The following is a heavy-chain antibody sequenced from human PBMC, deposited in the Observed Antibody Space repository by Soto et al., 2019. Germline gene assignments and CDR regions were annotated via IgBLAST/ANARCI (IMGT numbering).Heavy chain of an antibody. CDR3: ARDKDIVVVPAATHYYYYGMDV. CDR1: GGTFSSYT. V-gene: IGHV1-69*08. J-gene: IGHJ6*02. D-gene: IGHD2-2*01. Sequence: QVQLVQSGAEVKKPGSSVKVSCKASGGTFSSYTISWVRQAPGQGLEWMGRIIPILGIANYAQKFQDRVTITADKSTSTAYMELSSLRSEDTAVYYCARDKDIVVVPAATHYYYYGMDVWGQGTTVTVSS. CDR2: IIPILGIA.